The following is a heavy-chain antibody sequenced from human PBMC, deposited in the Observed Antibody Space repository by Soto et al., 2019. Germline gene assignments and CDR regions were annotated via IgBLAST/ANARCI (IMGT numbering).Heavy chain of an antibody. J-gene: IGHJ4*02. CDR3: ARHSLATQPGDY. V-gene: IGHV5-51*01. D-gene: IGHD5-12*01. CDR1: GYSCSTYW. CDR2: IYPGDSDT. Sequence: GESLKISCKASGYSCSTYWIAWVRQRPGKGLDWMGIIYPGDSDTRYSPSFQGQVTISVDNSIDTAYLEWTTLRASDSAMYYCARHSLATQPGDYWGQGTRVTVSS.